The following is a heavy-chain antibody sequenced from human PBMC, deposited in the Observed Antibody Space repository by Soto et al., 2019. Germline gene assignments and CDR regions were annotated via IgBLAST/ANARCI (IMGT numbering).Heavy chain of an antibody. CDR3: AEGFRSLESFSLAPFDY. D-gene: IGHD3-3*01. V-gene: IGHV3-23*01. Sequence: GGSLRLSCAASGFTFDTNALNWVRQAPGKGLEWVSAIGSSGSTYYADSVKGRFTISRDTPKKTLYLQMNSLRVEDTAKYYCAEGFRSLESFSLAPFDYWGQGALVTVSS. CDR1: GFTFDTNA. CDR2: IGSSGST. J-gene: IGHJ4*02.